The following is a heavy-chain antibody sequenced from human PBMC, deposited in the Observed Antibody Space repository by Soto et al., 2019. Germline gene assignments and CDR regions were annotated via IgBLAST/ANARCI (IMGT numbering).Heavy chain of an antibody. CDR3: AKTANGWFSAFDI. V-gene: IGHV3-23*01. J-gene: IGHJ3*02. CDR2: ISGSGGTT. CDR1: GFTFSSYV. Sequence: EVQLLESGGGLVQPGGSLRLSCAASGFTFSSYVMSWVSQAPGKGLEWVSAISGSGGTTYYADSVKGRFTFSRDNSKNTLYLQMNSLRAEDTAVYYCAKTANGWFSAFDIWGQGTMVTVSS. D-gene: IGHD6-19*01.